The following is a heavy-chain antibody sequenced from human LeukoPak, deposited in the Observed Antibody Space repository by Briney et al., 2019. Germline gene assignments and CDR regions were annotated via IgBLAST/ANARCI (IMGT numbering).Heavy chain of an antibody. J-gene: IGHJ4*02. Sequence: GASVKVSCKASGYTFTGYYMHWVRQAPGQGLEWMGRINPNSGGTNYAQKFQGRVTMTRDTSISTAYMELSSLRSEDTAVYYCATIGTDYVWGSYPRWGQGTLVTVSS. CDR1: GYTFTGYY. V-gene: IGHV1-2*06. CDR2: INPNSGGT. D-gene: IGHD3-16*02. CDR3: ATIGTDYVWGSYPR.